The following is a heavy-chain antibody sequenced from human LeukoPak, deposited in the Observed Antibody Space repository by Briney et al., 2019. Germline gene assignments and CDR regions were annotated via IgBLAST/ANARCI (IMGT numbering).Heavy chain of an antibody. D-gene: IGHD3-22*01. J-gene: IGHJ6*03. CDR2: IYYSGST. V-gene: IGHV4-59*11. Sequence: SETLSLTCTVSGGSISSHYWSWVRQPPGKGLEWIGYIYYSGSTNYNPSLKSRVTISVDTSKNQFSLKLSSVTAADTAVYYCARTNYYDSSGYRYYYYYYYMDVWGKGTTVTVSS. CDR1: GGSISSHY. CDR3: ARTNYYDSSGYRYYYYYYYMDV.